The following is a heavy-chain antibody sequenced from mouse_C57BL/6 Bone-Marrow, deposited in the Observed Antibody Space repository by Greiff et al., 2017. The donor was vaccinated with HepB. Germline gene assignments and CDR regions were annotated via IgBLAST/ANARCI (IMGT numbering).Heavy chain of an antibody. V-gene: IGHV1-76*01. CDR2: IYPGSGNT. Sequence: QVQLQQSGAELVRPGASVKLSCKASGYTFTDYYINWVKQRPGQGLEWIARIYPGSGNTYYNEKFKGKATLTAEKSSSTASMQLSSLTSEDSAVYFCARHYYGSSYGWYFDVWGTGTTVTVSS. D-gene: IGHD1-1*01. J-gene: IGHJ1*03. CDR3: ARHYYGSSYGWYFDV. CDR1: GYTFTDYY.